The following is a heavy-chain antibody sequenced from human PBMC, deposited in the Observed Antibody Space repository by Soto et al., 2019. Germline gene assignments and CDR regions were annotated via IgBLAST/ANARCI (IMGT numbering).Heavy chain of an antibody. CDR2: IYYSGST. Sequence: SETLSLTGTVSGGSISSGGYYWSWIRQHPGKGLEWIGYIYYSGSTYYNPSLKSRVTISVDTSKNQFSLKLSSVTAADTAVYYCAKEGTGSPGYFQHWGQGTLVTVSS. V-gene: IGHV4-31*03. CDR1: GGSISSGGYY. J-gene: IGHJ1*01. D-gene: IGHD1-1*01. CDR3: AKEGTGSPGYFQH.